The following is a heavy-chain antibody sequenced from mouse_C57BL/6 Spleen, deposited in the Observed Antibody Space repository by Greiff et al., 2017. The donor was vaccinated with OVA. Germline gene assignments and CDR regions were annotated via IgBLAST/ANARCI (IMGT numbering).Heavy chain of an antibody. CDR3: ARRGVVANAMDY. Sequence: QVQLQQSGAELVKPGASVKLSCTASGYTFTEYTIHWVKQRPGQGLEWIGWFYPGSGSIKYNEKFKDKATLTADKSSSTVYMELSRLTSEDSAVYYCARRGVVANAMDYWGQGTSVTVSS. CDR1: GYTFTEYT. V-gene: IGHV1-62-2*01. CDR2: FYPGSGSI. D-gene: IGHD1-1*01. J-gene: IGHJ4*01.